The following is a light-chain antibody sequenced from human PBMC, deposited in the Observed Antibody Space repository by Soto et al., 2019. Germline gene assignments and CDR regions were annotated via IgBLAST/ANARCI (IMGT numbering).Light chain of an antibody. J-gene: IGKJ1*01. CDR2: DVS. CDR3: QQCNAFWT. Sequence: DIQMTQSPSTLSASVGDRVTITCRASQTISSWLAWYQQKPGKAPKLLIYDVSTLGSGVPARFSGSGSGTDFTLTIRSLHPDDFATYYCQQCNAFWTFGQGTKVDIK. CDR1: QTISSW. V-gene: IGKV1-5*01.